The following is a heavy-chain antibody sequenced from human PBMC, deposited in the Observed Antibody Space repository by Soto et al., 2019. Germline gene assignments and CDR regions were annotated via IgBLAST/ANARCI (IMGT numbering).Heavy chain of an antibody. CDR3: ARGTHYYDSIGYSHFFDY. CDR1: GYAFSNYA. CDR2: ISTSIDAT. D-gene: IGHD3-22*01. Sequence: PGGSLRLSCAASGYAFSNYAMHWVRQAPGKGLEWVSSISTSIDATYYADSMKGRFTISRDNAEKSLYLQMNSLRGEDTAVYYCARGTHYYDSIGYSHFFDYWGQGTLVTVSS. V-gene: IGHV3-21*01. J-gene: IGHJ4*02.